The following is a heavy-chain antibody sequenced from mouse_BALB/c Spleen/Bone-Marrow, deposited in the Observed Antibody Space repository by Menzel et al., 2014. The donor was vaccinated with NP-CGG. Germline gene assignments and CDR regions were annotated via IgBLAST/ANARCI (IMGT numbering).Heavy chain of an antibody. CDR3: SIKWLQAMDY. CDR1: GYTFSSYW. D-gene: IGHD1-2*01. Sequence: QVQLQQSGAELMKPGASVKISCKATGYTFSSYWIEWVKQRPGHGLEWIGEILPGSGRTNYHEKFKGKATFTADTSSNTAYMLLSSLTSEDSAFYYWSIKWLQAMDYWGQLTSVTLSS. V-gene: IGHV1-9*01. CDR2: ILPGSGRT. J-gene: IGHJ4*01.